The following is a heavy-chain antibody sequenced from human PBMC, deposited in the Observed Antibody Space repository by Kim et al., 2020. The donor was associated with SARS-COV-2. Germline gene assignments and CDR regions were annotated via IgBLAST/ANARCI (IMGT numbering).Heavy chain of an antibody. V-gene: IGHV4-59*01. CDR3: ARGPSAWRFDP. CDR2: T. D-gene: IGHD6-19*01. Sequence: TTDNPALKSRVAISLDTSKNQFFLKVTSVAAADTAVYYCARGPSAWRFDPWGQGTLVIVSS. J-gene: IGHJ5*02.